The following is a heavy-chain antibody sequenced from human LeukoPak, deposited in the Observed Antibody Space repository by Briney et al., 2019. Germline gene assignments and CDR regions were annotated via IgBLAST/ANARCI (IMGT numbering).Heavy chain of an antibody. D-gene: IGHD2-21*02. CDR2: IWSDGSGK. V-gene: IGHV3-33*01. CDR3: ARGGGSKVTETLNWFDA. CDR1: GFSFSSHG. Sequence: GGSLRLSCAASGFSFSSHGMTWVRQAPGKGLEGVAIIWSDGSGKYYGDSVQGRFTISRDNSKNTLYFEMNNLRAEDTAVKYCARGGGSKVTETLNWFDAWGKGTLVTVSS. J-gene: IGHJ5*02.